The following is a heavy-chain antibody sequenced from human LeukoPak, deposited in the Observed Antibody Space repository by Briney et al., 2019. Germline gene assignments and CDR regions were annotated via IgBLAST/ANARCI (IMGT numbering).Heavy chain of an antibody. Sequence: PSETLSLTCTVSGGSISRRSYCWSWIRQPAGKGLGWIWHIHTSGNTNYNSSLTSRVTISVDASKTQFSLKLSSVTAADTAVYYCARVGGSKSASWFDPWGQGTLVTVSS. J-gene: IGHJ5*02. V-gene: IGHV4-61*09. CDR2: IHTSGNT. CDR3: ARVGGSKSASWFDP. D-gene: IGHD3-16*01. CDR1: GGSISRRSYC.